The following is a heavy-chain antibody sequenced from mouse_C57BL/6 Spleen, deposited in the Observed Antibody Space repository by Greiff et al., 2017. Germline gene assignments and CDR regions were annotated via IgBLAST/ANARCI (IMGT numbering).Heavy chain of an antibody. CDR3: AYDGYLAWFAY. D-gene: IGHD2-3*01. CDR2: ISSGSSTI. Sequence: EVKLMESGGGLVKPGGSLKLSCAASGFTFSDYGMHWVRQAPEKGLEWVAYISSGSSTIYYADTVKGRFTISRDNAKNTLFLPMTSLRSEDTAMYYCAYDGYLAWFAYWGQGTLVTVSA. CDR1: GFTFSDYG. J-gene: IGHJ3*01. V-gene: IGHV5-17*01.